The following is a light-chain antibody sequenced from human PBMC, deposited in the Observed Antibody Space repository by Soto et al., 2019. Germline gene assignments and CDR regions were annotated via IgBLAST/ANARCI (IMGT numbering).Light chain of an antibody. CDR2: DAS. J-gene: IGKJ2*01. CDR1: QSVSSY. V-gene: IGKV3-11*01. CDR3: QQRSNLPPT. Sequence: EIVLTQSPATLSLSPGERATLSCRASQSVSSYLAWYQQKPGQAPRLLIYDASNRATGIPARFSGSWSGTDFTLTISSLEPEYFAVYYCQQRSNLPPTFGQGTNLDIK.